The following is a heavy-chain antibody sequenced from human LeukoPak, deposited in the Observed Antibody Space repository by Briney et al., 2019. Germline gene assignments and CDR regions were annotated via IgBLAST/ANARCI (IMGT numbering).Heavy chain of an antibody. CDR3: AGFSRFRQNGGEMAEPG. CDR2: IKTETSER. Sequence: PGGSLRLSCAASGFTFTSYWMSWVRQAPGKGLEWVANIKTETSERYYVDSVKGRFTISSDNAKSSLYLQMNSLKVEDTAVYYCAGFSRFRQNGGEMAEPGWGQGTLVTVSS. D-gene: IGHD2-21*01. V-gene: IGHV3-7*01. J-gene: IGHJ4*02. CDR1: GFTFTSYW.